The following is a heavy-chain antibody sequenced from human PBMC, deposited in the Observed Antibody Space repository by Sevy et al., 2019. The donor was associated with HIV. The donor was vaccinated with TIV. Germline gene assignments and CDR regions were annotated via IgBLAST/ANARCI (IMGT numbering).Heavy chain of an antibody. V-gene: IGHV3-48*03. J-gene: IGHJ4*02. Sequence: GGSLRLSCEASGFTFSSYEMNWVRQAPGKGLEWISYISSSGSAIYYPDSVKGRFTVSRDSAKNLVYLQMNSLRAEDTAIYYCAREPGLHSSGYSGGFDYWGQGTLVTVSS. CDR1: GFTFSSYE. CDR3: AREPGLHSSGYSGGFDY. D-gene: IGHD3-22*01. CDR2: ISSSGSAI.